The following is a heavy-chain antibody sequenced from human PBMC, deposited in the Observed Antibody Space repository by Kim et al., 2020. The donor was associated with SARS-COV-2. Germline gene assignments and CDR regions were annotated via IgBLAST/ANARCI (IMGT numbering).Heavy chain of an antibody. V-gene: IGHV4-34*01. CDR1: GGSFSGYY. D-gene: IGHD5-12*01. CDR3: ARGMDLLWLLSYFDY. CDR2: INHSGST. Sequence: SETLSLTCAVYGGSFSGYYWSWIRHPPGKGLEWIGEINHSGSTNYNPSLKSRVTISVDTSKNQFSLKLSSVTAADTAVYYCARGMDLLWLLSYFDYWGQGTLVTVSS. J-gene: IGHJ4*02.